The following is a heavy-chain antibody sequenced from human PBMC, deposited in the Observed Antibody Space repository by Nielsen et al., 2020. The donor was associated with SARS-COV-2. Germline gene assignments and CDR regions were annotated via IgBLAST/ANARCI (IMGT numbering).Heavy chain of an antibody. Sequence: GESLKISCAASGFTFTSYWMSWVRQTPGKGLEWVANINEDGSEKDYVDSVKGRLTISRDNAKNSVYLEMNSLRPEDTAVYYCARDVALGNDYWGQGTLVTVSS. CDR1: GFTFTSYW. CDR3: ARDVALGNDY. CDR2: INEDGSEK. V-gene: IGHV3-7*03. J-gene: IGHJ4*02. D-gene: IGHD1-1*01.